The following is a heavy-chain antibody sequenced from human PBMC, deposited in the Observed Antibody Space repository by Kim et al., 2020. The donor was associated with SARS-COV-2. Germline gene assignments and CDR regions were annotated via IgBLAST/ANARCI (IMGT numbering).Heavy chain of an antibody. Sequence: AGGTTDYAATVNGRFTISRDDSKNTVFLQMNSLKTEDTAVYYWTTGGDVGDWGQGTLVTVSS. CDR3: TTGGDVGD. V-gene: IGHV3-15*01. D-gene: IGHD2-15*01. J-gene: IGHJ4*02. CDR2: AGGTT.